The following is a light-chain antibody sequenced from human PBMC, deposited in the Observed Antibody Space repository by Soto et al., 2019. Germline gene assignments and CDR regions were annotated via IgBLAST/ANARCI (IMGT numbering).Light chain of an antibody. J-gene: IGKJ2*01. V-gene: IGKV1-39*01. Sequence: DIQMIQSPSSLSASVGDRVTITCRASQSISSYLNWYQQKPGKAPKFLIYVASTLQSGVPSRFSCSGSGTDLTLTITSLQPEDFATYYCQQSYRSPYTFGQGTKLEIK. CDR3: QQSYRSPYT. CDR1: QSISSY. CDR2: VAS.